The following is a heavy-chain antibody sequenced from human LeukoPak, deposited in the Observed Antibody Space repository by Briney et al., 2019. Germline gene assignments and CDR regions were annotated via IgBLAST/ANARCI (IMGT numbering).Heavy chain of an antibody. CDR3: VKDLGRYRNNCFDY. V-gene: IGHV3-23*01. CDR2: ISGSGGGT. CDR1: GITVSSNY. J-gene: IGHJ4*02. Sequence: GGSLRLSCAASGITVSSNYMNWVRQAPEKGLEWVSAISGSGGGTYYADSVKGRFTISRDDSKNTLYLQMNSLRAEDTAVYYCVKDLGRYRNNCFDYWGQGTLVTVSS. D-gene: IGHD1-26*01.